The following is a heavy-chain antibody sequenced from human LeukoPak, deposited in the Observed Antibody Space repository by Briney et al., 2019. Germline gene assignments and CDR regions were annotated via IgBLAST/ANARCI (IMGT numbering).Heavy chain of an antibody. Sequence: SETLSLTCAVSDGSFSGYYWTWIRQSPGKGLEWIGEINHSGSDNHNPSLKSRVTISMDTSKNQFSLKLSSVTAADTAVYYCARGVYYGSGTYNWGQGTLVTVSS. CDR1: DGSFSGYY. J-gene: IGHJ4*02. CDR3: ARGVYYGSGTYN. V-gene: IGHV4-34*01. D-gene: IGHD3-10*01. CDR2: INHSGSD.